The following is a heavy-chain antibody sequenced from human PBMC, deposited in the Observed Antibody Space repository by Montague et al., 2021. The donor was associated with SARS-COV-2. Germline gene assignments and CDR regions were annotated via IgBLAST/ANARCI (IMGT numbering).Heavy chain of an antibody. J-gene: IGHJ4*02. CDR2: IYRGGNT. CDR1: EFIVSANC. Sequence: SLRLSCSASEFIVSANCMSWVRQTPRKGLEWVAVIYRGGNTHYSXSVKGRFTISRDNSKNTLYLQMNRLRAEDAGLYYCASTAGGVVHMRTPKYSDYWGQGTLVTVSS. V-gene: IGHV3-66*01. CDR3: ASTAGGVVHMRTPKYSDY. D-gene: IGHD3-10*01.